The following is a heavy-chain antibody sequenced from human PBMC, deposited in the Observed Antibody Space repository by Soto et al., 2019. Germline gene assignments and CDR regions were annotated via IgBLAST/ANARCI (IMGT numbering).Heavy chain of an antibody. D-gene: IGHD5-12*01. CDR1: GFSLSTSGMC. V-gene: IGHV2-70*11. J-gene: IGHJ6*03. CDR2: IDWDDDK. CDR3: ARILVAATKGYYYYYMDV. Sequence: SGPTLVNPTQTLTLTCTFSGFSLSTSGMCVGWIRQPPGKALEWLARIDWDDDKYYSTSLKTRLTISKDTSKNQVVLTMTNVDPVDTATYYCARILVAATKGYYYYYMDVWGKGTAVTVSS.